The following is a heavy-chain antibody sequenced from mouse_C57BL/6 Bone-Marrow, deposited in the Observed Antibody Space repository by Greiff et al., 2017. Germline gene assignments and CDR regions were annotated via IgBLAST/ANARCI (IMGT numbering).Heavy chain of an antibody. J-gene: IGHJ1*03. CDR1: DSEVFPIAY. Sequence: VHLQQSGSELRSPGSSVKLSCKDFDSEVFPIAYMSWVRQKPGHGFEWIGGILPSIGRTIYGEKFEDKATLDADTLSNTAYLELNSLTSEDSAIYYCAREVLLRFPHWYFDVWGTGTTVTVSS. D-gene: IGHD1-1*01. V-gene: IGHV15-2*01. CDR3: AREVLLRFPHWYFDV. CDR2: ILPSIGRT.